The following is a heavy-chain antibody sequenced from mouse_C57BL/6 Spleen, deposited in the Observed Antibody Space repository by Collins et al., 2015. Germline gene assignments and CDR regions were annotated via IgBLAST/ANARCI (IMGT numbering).Heavy chain of an antibody. V-gene: IGHV9-3*01. CDR1: TTYG. D-gene: IGHD2-4*01. CDR2: INTYSGVP. CDR3: ATWDYDGYAMDY. J-gene: IGHJ4*01. Sequence: TTYGMSWAKQAPGKGLKWMGWINTYSGVPTYADDFKGRFAFSLETSASTAFLQINNLKNEDTATYFCATWDYDGYAMDYWGQGTSVTVSS.